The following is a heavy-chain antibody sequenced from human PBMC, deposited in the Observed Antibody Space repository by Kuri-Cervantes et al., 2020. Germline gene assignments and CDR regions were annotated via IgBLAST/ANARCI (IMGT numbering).Heavy chain of an antibody. Sequence: ETLSLTCAASGFTFSSYAMSWVRQAPGKGPEWVSIMSGSGGGTYYADSVEGRFTISRDNSKNTLYLQMDSLTVDDTAEYYCARGSGSRADKYYYDRTGDSQAPFDYWGQGTLVTVSS. CDR2: MSGSGGGT. CDR3: ARGSGSRADKYYYDRTGDSQAPFDY. CDR1: GFTFSSYA. D-gene: IGHD3-22*01. V-gene: IGHV3-23*01. J-gene: IGHJ4*01.